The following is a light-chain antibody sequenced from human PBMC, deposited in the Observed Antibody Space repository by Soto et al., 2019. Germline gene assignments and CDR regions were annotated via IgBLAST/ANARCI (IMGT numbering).Light chain of an antibody. CDR3: SSYTISSTYV. J-gene: IGLJ1*01. Sequence: QSVLTQPASVSGSHGQSITISCTGTSSDVGGYNYVSWYQQHPGKAHKLMIYEVSDRPSGVSNRFSGSKSGNTASLTISGLQAEDEADYYCSSYTISSTYVFGTGTKVTVL. V-gene: IGLV2-14*01. CDR1: SSDVGGYNY. CDR2: EVS.